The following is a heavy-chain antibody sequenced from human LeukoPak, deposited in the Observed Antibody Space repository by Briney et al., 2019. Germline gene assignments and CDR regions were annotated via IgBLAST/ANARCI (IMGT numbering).Heavy chain of an antibody. Sequence: GGSLRLSCAASGFTFSSYAMSWVRQAPGKGLEWVSAISGSGGSTYYADSVKGRFTISRDNSKNTLYLQMNSLKVEDTAVYYCTTSACTNDICYTSVDYWGQGTLVTVSS. CDR1: GFTFSSYA. V-gene: IGHV3-23*01. CDR2: ISGSGGST. D-gene: IGHD2-8*01. J-gene: IGHJ4*02. CDR3: TTSACTNDICYTSVDY.